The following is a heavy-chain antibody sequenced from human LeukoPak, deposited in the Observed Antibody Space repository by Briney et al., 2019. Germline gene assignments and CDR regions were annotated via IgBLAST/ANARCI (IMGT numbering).Heavy chain of an antibody. V-gene: IGHV4-34*01. Sequence: SETLSLTCAVYGGSFSAFHWNWIRQSPAKALEWPGEMRQSGTPRYNPSRQSRVTISVDKSKNQFSLNVRSVTAADTAVYYCASRPFLYGFRTYFDNWAQGTLVTVSS. CDR1: GGSFSAFH. D-gene: IGHD3-10*01. CDR3: ASRPFLYGFRTYFDN. J-gene: IGHJ4*02. CDR2: MRQSGTP.